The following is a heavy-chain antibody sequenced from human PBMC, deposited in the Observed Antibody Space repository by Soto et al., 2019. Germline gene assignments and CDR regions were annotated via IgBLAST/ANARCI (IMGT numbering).Heavy chain of an antibody. CDR1: GFTFGDSY. Sequence: GVSLRLSCAGSGFTFGDSYMSCIRQAPGKGLEWLSYISPGSRYPAYADSVKGRFTISRDNAKRSLYLQMMSLTAEDTAIYYCVRGGGGGLFEPWGQGTMVPVS. J-gene: IGHJ5*02. CDR3: VRGGGGGLFEP. V-gene: IGHV3-11*06. CDR2: ISPGSRYP. D-gene: IGHD2-15*01.